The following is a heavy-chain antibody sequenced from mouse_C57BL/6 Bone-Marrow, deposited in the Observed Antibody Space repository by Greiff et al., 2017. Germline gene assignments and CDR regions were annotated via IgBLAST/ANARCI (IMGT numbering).Heavy chain of an antibody. Sequence: VQLKESGAELVRPGSSVKMSCKTSGYTFTSYGINWVKQRPGQGLEWIGYIYIGNGYTESNEKFKGKATLTSDTSSSTAYMQLSSLTSEDSAIYFCARGGGNFLFDYWGQGTTLTVSS. CDR1: GYTFTSYG. D-gene: IGHD2-1*01. J-gene: IGHJ2*01. CDR3: ARGGGNFLFDY. V-gene: IGHV1-58*01. CDR2: IYIGNGYT.